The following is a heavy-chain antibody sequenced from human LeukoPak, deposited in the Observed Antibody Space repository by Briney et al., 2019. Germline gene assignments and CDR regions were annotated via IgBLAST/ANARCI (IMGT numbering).Heavy chain of an antibody. CDR3: AKDIVVVPAAIGYYYYYGMDV. CDR1: GFTFSSYG. V-gene: IGHV3-30*18. CDR2: ISYDGSNK. Sequence: TGGSLRLSCAASGFTFSSYGIHWVRQAPGKGLEWVAVISYDGSNKYYADSVRGRFTISRDNSKNTLYLQMNSLSAEDTAVYYCAKDIVVVPAAIGYYYYYGMDVWGQGTTVTVSS. D-gene: IGHD2-2*01. J-gene: IGHJ6*02.